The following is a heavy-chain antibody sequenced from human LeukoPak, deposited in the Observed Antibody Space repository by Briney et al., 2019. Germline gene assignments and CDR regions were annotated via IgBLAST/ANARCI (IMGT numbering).Heavy chain of an antibody. J-gene: IGHJ5*02. CDR2: IIPIFGTA. CDR1: GGTFSSYA. V-gene: IGHV1-69*13. Sequence: SVKVSCKASGGTFSSYAISWVRQAPGQGLEWMGGIIPIFGTANYAQKFQGRVTITADESTSTAYMELSSLRSEDTAVYYCARLGSFPNPVRAWGQGTLVTVSS. CDR3: ARLGSFPNPVRA. D-gene: IGHD3-10*02.